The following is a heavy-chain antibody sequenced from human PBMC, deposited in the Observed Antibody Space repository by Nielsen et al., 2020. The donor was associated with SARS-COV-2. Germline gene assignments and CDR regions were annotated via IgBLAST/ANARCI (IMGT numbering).Heavy chain of an antibody. D-gene: IGHD2-15*01. J-gene: IGHJ6*02. CDR1: GFTFSSYA. V-gene: IGHV3-30-3*01. Sequence: GGSLRLSCAASGFTFSSYAVHWVRQAPGKGLEWLAVISYDGNSKYSADSVKGRFTISRDNSKNTLYLQMNSLRAEDTALYYCAKLVVAAMGDYGMDVWGQGTTVTVSS. CDR3: AKLVVAAMGDYGMDV. CDR2: ISYDGNSK.